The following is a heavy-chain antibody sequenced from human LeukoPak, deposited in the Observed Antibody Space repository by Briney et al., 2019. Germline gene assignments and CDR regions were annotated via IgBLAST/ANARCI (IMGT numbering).Heavy chain of an antibody. CDR3: ARGTIQLWSLYYFDY. CDR1: GFTFSSYG. D-gene: IGHD5-18*01. V-gene: IGHV3-33*01. CDR2: IWYDGSNK. Sequence: GGSLRLSCAASGFTFSSYGMHWVRQAPGKGLEWVAVIWYDGSNKYYADSVKGRFTISRDNSKNTLYLQMNSLRAEDTAVYYCARGTIQLWSLYYFDYWGQGTLITVSS. J-gene: IGHJ4*02.